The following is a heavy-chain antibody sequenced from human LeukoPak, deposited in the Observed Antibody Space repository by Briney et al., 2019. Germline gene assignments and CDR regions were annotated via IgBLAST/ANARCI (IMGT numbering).Heavy chain of an antibody. V-gene: IGHV4-39*07. Sequence: SETLSLTCTVSGGSLGSSGYYWGWLRQPPGKGLEWIGSIYYSGSTYYNPSLKSRVTTSVDTSKNQFSLKLSAVTAADTAVYYCARRIGSSWHFDYWGQGTLVTVSS. J-gene: IGHJ4*02. CDR2: IYYSGST. CDR1: GGSLGSSGYY. CDR3: ARRIGSSWHFDY. D-gene: IGHD6-13*01.